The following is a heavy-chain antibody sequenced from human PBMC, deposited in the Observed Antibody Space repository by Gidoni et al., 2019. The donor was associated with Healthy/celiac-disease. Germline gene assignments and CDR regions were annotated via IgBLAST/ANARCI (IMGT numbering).Heavy chain of an antibody. CDR1: GFTFSSYA. CDR3: AKDQYYEAGGAFDI. CDR2: LSGSGGST. J-gene: IGHJ3*02. V-gene: IGHV3-23*04. Sequence: EVQLVESGGGVGQPGGSLRLSCAASGFTFSSYAMSGVRQAPGKGLECVSALSGSGGSTYYADPVKGRFTISRDNSKNTLYLQMNSLRAEDTAVYYCAKDQYYEAGGAFDIWGQGTMVTVSS. D-gene: IGHD3-22*01.